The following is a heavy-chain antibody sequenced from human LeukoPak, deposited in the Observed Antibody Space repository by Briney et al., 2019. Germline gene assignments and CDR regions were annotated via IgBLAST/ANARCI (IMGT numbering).Heavy chain of an antibody. CDR1: GGSISSYY. Sequence: SETLSLTCTVSGGSISSYYWSWIRQPAGKGLEWIGRIYTSGSTNYNPSLKSRVTMSVDTSKNQFSLKLSSVTAADTAVHYCARDSSKRYDFWSGFPEELGMDVWGQGTTVTVSS. V-gene: IGHV4-4*07. J-gene: IGHJ6*02. D-gene: IGHD3-3*01. CDR3: ARDSSKRYDFWSGFPEELGMDV. CDR2: IYTSGST.